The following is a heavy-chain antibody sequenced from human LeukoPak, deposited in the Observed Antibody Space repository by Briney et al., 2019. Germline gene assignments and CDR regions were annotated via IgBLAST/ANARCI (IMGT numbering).Heavy chain of an antibody. V-gene: IGHV4-59*01. CDR1: GDSLNSYY. Sequence: PSETLSLTCTVSGDSLNSYYWSWIRQPPGEGLQWIVYIFYSGSSNYNASLRSRVAISVDTSKNQFSLKLTSVTAADTAVYYCAGRAARFFDYWGQGILVTDSS. CDR2: IFYSGSS. CDR3: AGRAARFFDY. J-gene: IGHJ4*02. D-gene: IGHD6-25*01.